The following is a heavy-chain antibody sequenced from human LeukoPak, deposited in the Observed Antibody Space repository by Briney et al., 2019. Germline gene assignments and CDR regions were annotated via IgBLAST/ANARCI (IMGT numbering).Heavy chain of an antibody. Sequence: GRSLRLSCAASGFTFSSYAMHWVRQAPGKGLEWVAVISYDGSNKYYADSVKGRFTISRDNSKNTLYLQMNSLRAEDTAVYYCARDVSRYSGSYYDYWGQGTLVIVSS. CDR1: GFTFSSYA. J-gene: IGHJ4*02. CDR2: ISYDGSNK. CDR3: ARDVSRYSGSYYDY. V-gene: IGHV3-30*04. D-gene: IGHD1-26*01.